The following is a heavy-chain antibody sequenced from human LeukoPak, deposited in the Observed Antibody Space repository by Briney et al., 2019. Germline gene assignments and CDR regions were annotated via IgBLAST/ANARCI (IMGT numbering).Heavy chain of an antibody. J-gene: IGHJ4*02. CDR1: GVSISSYY. Sequence: PSETLSLSCTVSGVSISSYYRSWVRQPPGKGLEWVGYIYYSGSTNYTPSLKSRVTISVDTSKNQFSLKLSSVTAADTAVYYCATSLGATLVYFDYWGQGTLVTVSS. CDR3: ATSLGATLVYFDY. D-gene: IGHD1-26*01. CDR2: IYYSGST. V-gene: IGHV4-59*08.